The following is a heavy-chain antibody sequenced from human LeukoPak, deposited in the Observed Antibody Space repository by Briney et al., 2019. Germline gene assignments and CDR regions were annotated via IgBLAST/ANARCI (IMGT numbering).Heavy chain of an antibody. CDR1: GGSFSGYY. CDR2: INHSGST. J-gene: IGHJ4*02. Sequence: SETLSPTCAVYGGSFSGYYWSWIRQPPGKGLEWIGEINHSGSTNYNPSLKSRVTISVDTSKNQFSLKLSSVTAADTAVYYCARANRSAGTGFSDYWGQGTLVTVSS. V-gene: IGHV4-34*01. D-gene: IGHD6-13*01. CDR3: ARANRSAGTGFSDY.